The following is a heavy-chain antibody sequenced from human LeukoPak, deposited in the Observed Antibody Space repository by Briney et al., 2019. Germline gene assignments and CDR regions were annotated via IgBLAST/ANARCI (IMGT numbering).Heavy chain of an antibody. V-gene: IGHV3-64*01. CDR3: ARVFYDSGGYYYDY. D-gene: IGHD3-22*01. J-gene: IGHJ4*02. CDR1: GFTFSSDA. Sequence: HAGGSLRLSCAASGFTFSSDAMHWVRQAPGKGLEYVSAISSNGGSTYYANSVKGRFTISRDNSKSTLFLQMGSLRVEDMAVHYCARVFYDSGGYYYDYWGQGTLVTVSS. CDR2: ISSNGGST.